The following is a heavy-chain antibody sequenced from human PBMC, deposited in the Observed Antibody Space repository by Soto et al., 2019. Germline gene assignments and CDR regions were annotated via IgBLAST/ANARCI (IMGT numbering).Heavy chain of an antibody. Sequence: GGSLRLSCAASGFTFSSYSMNWVRQAPGKGLEWVSSISSSSYIYYADSVKGRFTISRDNAKNSLYLQMNSLRAGDTAVYYCARAIATVTNAFDIWGQGTMVTVSS. D-gene: IGHD6-13*01. CDR1: GFTFSSYS. CDR2: ISSSSYI. J-gene: IGHJ3*02. CDR3: ARAIATVTNAFDI. V-gene: IGHV3-21*01.